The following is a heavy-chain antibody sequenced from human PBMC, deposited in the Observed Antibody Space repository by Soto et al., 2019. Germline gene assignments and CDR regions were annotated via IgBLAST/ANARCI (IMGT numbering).Heavy chain of an antibody. CDR1: GDSVSSNSAA. Sequence: QVQLQQSGPGLVKPSQTLSLTCAISGDSVSSNSAAWNWIRQSPSRGLEWLGRTYYRSRWYNDYAVPVKKRITLHPDNFQNPFPLPLNPVTPRGTAGLYCAGTTSLQWYYMDVWGKGTTVTVSS. CDR2: TYYRSRWYN. D-gene: IGHD1-7*01. CDR3: AGTTSLQWYYMDV. J-gene: IGHJ6*03. V-gene: IGHV6-1*01.